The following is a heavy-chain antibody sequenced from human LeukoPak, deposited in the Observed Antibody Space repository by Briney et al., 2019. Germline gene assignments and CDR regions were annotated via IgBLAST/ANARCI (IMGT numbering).Heavy chain of an antibody. V-gene: IGHV4-59*01. J-gene: IGHJ3*02. CDR3: ARVGVGYSSGWLVHAFDI. Sequence: SETLSLTCTVSGGSISSYYWSWIRQPPGKGLEWIGYIYYSGSTNYNPSLKSRVTISVDTSKNQFSLKLSSVTAADTAVYYCARVGVGYSSGWLVHAFDIWGQGTMVTVSS. D-gene: IGHD6-19*01. CDR1: GGSISSYY. CDR2: IYYSGST.